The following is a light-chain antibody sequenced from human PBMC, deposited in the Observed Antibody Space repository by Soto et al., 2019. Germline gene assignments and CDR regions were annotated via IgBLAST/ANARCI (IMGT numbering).Light chain of an antibody. CDR3: SSYSSSSTLV. V-gene: IGLV2-14*01. CDR1: SSDVGGYNY. Sequence: QSALTQPASVSGSPGQSITIACTGTSSDVGGYNYVSWFQQHPGKAPKLMISEVSNRPSGVSNRFSASTSGNTASLTISGLQSEDEATYYCSSYSSSSTLVFGTGTKVTVL. J-gene: IGLJ1*01. CDR2: EVS.